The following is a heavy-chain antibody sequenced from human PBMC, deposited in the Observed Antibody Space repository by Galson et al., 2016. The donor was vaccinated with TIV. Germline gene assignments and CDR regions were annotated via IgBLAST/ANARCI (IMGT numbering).Heavy chain of an antibody. D-gene: IGHD6-13*01. CDR3: AREVAADGELDY. V-gene: IGHV3-23*01. J-gene: IGHJ4*02. Sequence: SLRLSCAASGFDFGSYALSWVRLAPRKGLEWISGISASGTGPDYADSVKGRFTISRDNSKNTLYLQMASLRGDDTATYSCAREVAADGELDYWGQGTLVIVS. CDR1: GFDFGSYA. CDR2: ISASGTGP.